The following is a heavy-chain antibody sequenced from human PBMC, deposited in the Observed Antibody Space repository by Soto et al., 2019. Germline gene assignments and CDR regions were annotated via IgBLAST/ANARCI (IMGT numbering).Heavy chain of an antibody. V-gene: IGHV3-23*01. CDR2: ISSSGSNT. D-gene: IGHD6-19*01. CDR3: AKDRGSSGWYVIDY. J-gene: IGHJ4*02. Sequence: EVQLLESGGGLAQPGGSLRLSCAASGFTFSNYAMNWVRQTAGKGLEWVSGISSSGSNTYYADSVKGRFTISRDNSKNTLYLQMNSLRADDTAVYYCAKDRGSSGWYVIDYWGQGTLVTVSS. CDR1: GFTFSNYA.